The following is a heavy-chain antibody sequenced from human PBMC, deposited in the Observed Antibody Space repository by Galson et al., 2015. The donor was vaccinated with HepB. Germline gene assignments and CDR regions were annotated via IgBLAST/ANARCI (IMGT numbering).Heavy chain of an antibody. Sequence: LRLSCAASGFTFSSYAMHWVRQAPGKGLEWVAVISYDGSNKYYADSVKGRFTISRDNSKSTLFLQMNSLRAEDTAVYYCARSDSSGLNSVFDYWGQGTLVTVSS. CDR1: GFTFSSYA. CDR2: ISYDGSNK. V-gene: IGHV3-30-3*01. CDR3: ARSDSSGLNSVFDY. J-gene: IGHJ4*02. D-gene: IGHD3-22*01.